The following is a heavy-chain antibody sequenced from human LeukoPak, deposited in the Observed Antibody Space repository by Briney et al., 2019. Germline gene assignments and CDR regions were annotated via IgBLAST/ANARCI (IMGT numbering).Heavy chain of an antibody. Sequence: SETLSLTCTVSGGSISSYYWSWIRQPPGKGLEWIGYVYYSGSTNYNPSLKSRDTISVDTSKNQFSLKLSSVTAADTAVYYCAREYGYYDFWSGPPGYMDVWGKGTTVTVSS. CDR1: GGSISSYY. J-gene: IGHJ6*03. CDR3: AREYGYYDFWSGPPGYMDV. V-gene: IGHV4-59*01. D-gene: IGHD3-3*01. CDR2: VYYSGST.